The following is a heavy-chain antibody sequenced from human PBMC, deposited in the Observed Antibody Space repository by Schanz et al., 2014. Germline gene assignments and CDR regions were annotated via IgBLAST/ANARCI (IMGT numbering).Heavy chain of an antibody. Sequence: EVQLLESGGGLVQPGGSLRLSCAASGFTFSSHWMHWVRQDPGKGLVWVARINSVESNTDYADSETGRFTISRDNAKTTLDLKVNTLRAEDTAVDYCAGKMKLGVSGGKWHDSLDIWGQGTMVTVSS. CDR1: GFTFSSHW. D-gene: IGHD2-15*01. V-gene: IGHV3-74*01. CDR2: INSVESNT. J-gene: IGHJ3*02. CDR3: AGKMKLGVSGGKWHDSLDI.